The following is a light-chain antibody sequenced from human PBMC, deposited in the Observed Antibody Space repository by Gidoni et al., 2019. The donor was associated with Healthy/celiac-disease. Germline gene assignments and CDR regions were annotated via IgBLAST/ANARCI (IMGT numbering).Light chain of an antibody. CDR2: WAS. CDR3: QQYYSTPWT. CDR1: QSVLYSSNTKNY. J-gene: IGKJ1*01. Sequence: DIVRAQSPDSLAVSLGERSTINCKSSQSVLYSSNTKNYLAWYQQQPGQPPKLLIYWASTRESGVPDRCSGSSSGTVLTPTSSSLQAEDVAVYYCQQYYSTPWTFGQGTKVEIK. V-gene: IGKV4-1*01.